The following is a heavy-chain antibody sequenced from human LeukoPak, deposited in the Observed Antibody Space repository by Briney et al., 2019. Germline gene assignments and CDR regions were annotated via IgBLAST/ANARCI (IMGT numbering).Heavy chain of an antibody. CDR3: AKPKTTRNGWYFFDT. Sequence: GGSLRLSCSASGFTFNAYAMPWVRHAPGKGLEWVSGITWNSDSTGYGDSVKGRFTISRDNAKNSLSLQMHSLRPEDTAFYYCAKPKTTRNGWYFFDTWGQGTLVTVSS. V-gene: IGHV3-9*01. D-gene: IGHD6-19*01. CDR2: ITWNSDST. CDR1: GFTFNAYA. J-gene: IGHJ4*02.